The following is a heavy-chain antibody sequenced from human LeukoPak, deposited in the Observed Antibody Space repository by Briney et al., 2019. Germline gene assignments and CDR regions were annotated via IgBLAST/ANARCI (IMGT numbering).Heavy chain of an antibody. J-gene: IGHJ5*02. V-gene: IGHV4-59*08. CDR2: ISYSGST. D-gene: IGHD4-17*01. Sequence: SETLSLTCTVSGGSISSYYWSWIRQPPGKGLEWIGYISYSGSTNYNPSLKSRVIISVDTSKNQFSLKLSSVTAADTAVYYCARHYYGDYEGWFDPWGQGTLVTVSS. CDR1: GGSISSYY. CDR3: ARHYYGDYEGWFDP.